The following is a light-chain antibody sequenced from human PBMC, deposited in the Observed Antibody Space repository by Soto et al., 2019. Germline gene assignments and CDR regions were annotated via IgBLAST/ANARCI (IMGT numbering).Light chain of an antibody. CDR1: QSLLHSNGYNY. J-gene: IGKJ1*01. CDR2: LGS. V-gene: IGKV2-28*01. Sequence: DSVMKQSPLALRVTPGETANISCRSSQSLLHSNGYNYLDWYLQKPGQSPQLLIYLGSNRASGVPDRFSGSGSGTDFTLKISRVEAEDVGVYYCMQPLQSWTFGQGTKVDIK. CDR3: MQPLQSWT.